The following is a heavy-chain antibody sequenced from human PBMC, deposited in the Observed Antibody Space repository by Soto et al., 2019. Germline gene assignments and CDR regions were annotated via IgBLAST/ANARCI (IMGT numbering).Heavy chain of an antibody. CDR1: GYNFTTFW. CDR2: IYPGDSDT. Sequence: PGESLKISCKGSGYNFTTFWIGWVRQMPGKGLEWMGIIYPGDSDTRYSPSFQGQVTISADKSISTAYLQWSSLKASDTAMYYCARHMGQGEVPAAIVGPYYYYGMDVWGQGTTVTVSS. D-gene: IGHD2-2*01. J-gene: IGHJ6*02. CDR3: ARHMGQGEVPAAIVGPYYYYGMDV. V-gene: IGHV5-51*01.